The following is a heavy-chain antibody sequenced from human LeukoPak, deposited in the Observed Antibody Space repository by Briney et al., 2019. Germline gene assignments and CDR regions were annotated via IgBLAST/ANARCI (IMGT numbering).Heavy chain of an antibody. CDR3: ARYDSRGSASTKFDY. D-gene: IGHD3-3*01. CDR1: GYSLSKNYY. CDR2: IYGRAST. Sequence: SETLSLTCAVSGYSLSKNYYWGWIRQSPGKGLEWIGRIYGRASTSYNPSLMNRVTMSVDTSKNHFSLQLTSMTAADTAVYYCARYDSRGSASTKFDYWGPGIQVTVSS. J-gene: IGHJ4*02. V-gene: IGHV4-38-2*01.